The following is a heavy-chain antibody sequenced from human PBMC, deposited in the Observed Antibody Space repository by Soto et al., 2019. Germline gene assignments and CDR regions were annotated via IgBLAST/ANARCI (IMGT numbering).Heavy chain of an antibody. J-gene: IGHJ4*02. CDR1: GFTFSSYG. CDR2: ISYDGSNK. Sequence: ESGGGVVQPGRSLRLSCAASGFTFSSYGMHWVRQAPGKGLEWVAVISYDGSNKYYADSVKGRFTISRDNSKNTLYLQMNSLRAEDTAVYYCAKEYDFWSGYSFDYWGQGTLVTVSS. V-gene: IGHV3-30*18. D-gene: IGHD3-3*01. CDR3: AKEYDFWSGYSFDY.